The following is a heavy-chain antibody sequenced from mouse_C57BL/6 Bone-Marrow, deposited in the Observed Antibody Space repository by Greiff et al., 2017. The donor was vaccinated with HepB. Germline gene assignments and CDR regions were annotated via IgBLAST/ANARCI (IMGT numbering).Heavy chain of an antibody. V-gene: IGHV5-6*01. Sequence: EVQLQQSGGDLVKSGGSLKLSCAASGFTFSTSGMSWVRQTPDKRLEWVATINTGGTYTYYPDSVKGRFTISRDTAKNTLFLQMSSLKSEDTAIYYCARDRFDYYFDYGGQGTTLTVSS. D-gene: IGHD2-14*01. CDR3: ARDRFDYYFDY. J-gene: IGHJ2*01. CDR2: INTGGTYT. CDR1: GFTFSTSG.